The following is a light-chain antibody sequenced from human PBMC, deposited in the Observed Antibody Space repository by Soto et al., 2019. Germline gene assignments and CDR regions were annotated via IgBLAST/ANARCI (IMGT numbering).Light chain of an antibody. CDR2: WAS. CDR1: QSVLYSSNNKNY. J-gene: IGKJ4*01. Sequence: DIVMTQSPDSLAVSLGERATINCKSSQSVLYSSNNKNYLAWYQQKPGQPPKLLIYWASTRESGVPDRFSGSGSGTDFTLTISSLQAEDVAVYYSHQNYAIPLTLGGGTQLEIK. V-gene: IGKV4-1*01. CDR3: HQNYAIPLT.